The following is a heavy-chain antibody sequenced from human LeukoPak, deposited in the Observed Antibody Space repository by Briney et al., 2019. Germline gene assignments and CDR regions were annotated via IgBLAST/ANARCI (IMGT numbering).Heavy chain of an antibody. CDR3: ARRGRLLPQLDY. D-gene: IGHD3-22*01. J-gene: IGHJ4*02. V-gene: IGHV4-39*01. CDR1: GFTFSSYSMN. CDR2: IYYSGST. Sequence: GSLRLSCAASGFTFSSYSMNWVRQAPGKGLEWIGSIYYSGSTYYNPSLKSRVTISVDTSKNQFSLKLSSVTAADTAVYYCARRGRLLPQLDYWGQGTLVTVSS.